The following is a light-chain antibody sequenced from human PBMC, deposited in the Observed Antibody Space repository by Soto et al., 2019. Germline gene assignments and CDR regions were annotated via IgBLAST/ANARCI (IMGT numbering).Light chain of an antibody. CDR2: EVS. Sequence: QSVLTQPASVSGSPGQSITISCTGTSSDVGGYTYVSWYQQHPGKAPKLMIYEVSNRPSGVPDRFSGSTSVNSASLTISGLQADDEADYYCCLYIGATTYVFGTGTKVTVL. CDR1: SSDVGGYTY. CDR3: CLYIGATTYV. V-gene: IGLV2-14*01. J-gene: IGLJ1*01.